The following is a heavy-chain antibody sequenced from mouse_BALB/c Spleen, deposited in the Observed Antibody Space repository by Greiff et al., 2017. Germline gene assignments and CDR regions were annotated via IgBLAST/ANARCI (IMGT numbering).Heavy chain of an antibody. CDR2: ISSGGSYT. D-gene: IGHD2-10*02. Sequence: DVKLVESGGDLVKPGGSLKLSCAASGFTFSSYGMSWVRQTPDKRLEWVATISSGGSYTYYPDSVKGRFTISRDNAKNTLYLQMSSLKSEDTAMYYCARSYGNYVGYWGQGTSVTVSS. J-gene: IGHJ4*01. CDR3: ARSYGNYVGY. CDR1: GFTFSSYG. V-gene: IGHV5-6*02.